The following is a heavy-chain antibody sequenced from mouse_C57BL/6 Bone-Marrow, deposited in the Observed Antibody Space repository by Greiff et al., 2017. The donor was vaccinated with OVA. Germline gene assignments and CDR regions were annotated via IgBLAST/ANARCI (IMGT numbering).Heavy chain of an antibody. CDR2: ISDGGSYT. CDR1: GFTFSSYA. J-gene: IGHJ4*01. Sequence: EVQVVESGGGLVKPGGSLKLSCAASGFTFSSYAMSWVRQTPEKRLEWVATISDGGSYTYYPDNVKGRFTISRDNAKNNLYLQMSHLKSEDTAMYYCAREGLRRRDGYYAMDYWGQGTSVTVSS. V-gene: IGHV5-4*01. D-gene: IGHD2-4*01. CDR3: AREGLRRRDGYYAMDY.